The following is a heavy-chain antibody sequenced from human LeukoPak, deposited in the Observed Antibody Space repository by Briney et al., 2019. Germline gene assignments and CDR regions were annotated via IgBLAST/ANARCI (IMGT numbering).Heavy chain of an antibody. V-gene: IGHV3-73*01. D-gene: IGHD3-22*01. CDR1: GFTFSAST. Sequence: GGSLRLSCAASGFTFSASTIHWVRQASRRGLEWVGRIRDKANTYATSYGATLKGRFTISRDNSKNTLDLQMNSLRAEDTAMYYCAGDRRYDSSGYFQHWGQGTLVAVSS. CDR3: AGDRRYDSSGYFQH. J-gene: IGHJ1*01. CDR2: IRDKANTYAT.